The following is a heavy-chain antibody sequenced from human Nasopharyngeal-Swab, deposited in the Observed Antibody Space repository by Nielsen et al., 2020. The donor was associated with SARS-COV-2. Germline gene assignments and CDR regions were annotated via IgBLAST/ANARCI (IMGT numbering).Heavy chain of an antibody. Sequence: GESLKISCAASGFTVSSNYMSWVRQAPGKGLEWVSVIYSGGSTYYADSVKGRFTLSRDNSKNTLYLQMNSLRAEDTAVYYCARDRVSSGWYWGAFDIWGQGTMVTVSS. V-gene: IGHV3-53*01. CDR2: IYSGGST. CDR3: ARDRVSSGWYWGAFDI. D-gene: IGHD6-19*01. J-gene: IGHJ3*02. CDR1: GFTVSSNY.